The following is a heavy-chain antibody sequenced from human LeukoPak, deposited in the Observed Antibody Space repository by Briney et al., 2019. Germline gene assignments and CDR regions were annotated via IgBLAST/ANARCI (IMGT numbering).Heavy chain of an antibody. Sequence: GGSLRLSSAASGFTFDDYAMHWVRQAPGKGLEWGSGFSWTSGSIGHADSVKGRFTISRDNAKNSLYLQMNSLRAEDTALYYCAKATPALAEFDYWGQGTLVTVSS. J-gene: IGHJ4*02. CDR3: AKATPALAEFDY. V-gene: IGHV3-9*01. CDR1: GFTFDDYA. D-gene: IGHD1-1*01. CDR2: FSWTSGSI.